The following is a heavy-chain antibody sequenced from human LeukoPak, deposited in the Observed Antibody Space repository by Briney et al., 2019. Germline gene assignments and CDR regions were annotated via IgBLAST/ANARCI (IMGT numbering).Heavy chain of an antibody. D-gene: IGHD2-21*01. V-gene: IGHV3-30*04. CDR1: GFTFSSYA. CDR2: ISYSGGDNK. J-gene: IGHJ6*02. Sequence: PGGSLRLSCAASGFTFSSYAMHWVRQAPGKGLEWVAVISYSGGDNKYYADSVNGRFTISRDNSKNTLYLQMNSLRAEDTAVYYCARVVDSNRLYYYYYGMDVWGQGTTVTVSS. CDR3: ARVVDSNRLYYYYYGMDV.